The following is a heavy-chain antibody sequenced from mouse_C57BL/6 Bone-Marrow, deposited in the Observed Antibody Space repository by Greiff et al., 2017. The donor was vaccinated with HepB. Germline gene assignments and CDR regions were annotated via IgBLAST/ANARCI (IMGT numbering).Heavy chain of an antibody. J-gene: IGHJ4*01. D-gene: IGHD2-1*01. V-gene: IGHV1-18*01. CDR3: ARIGNYPDYYAMDY. CDR1: GYTFTDYN. CDR2: INPNNGGT. Sequence: EVKLMESGPELVKPGASVKIPCKASGYTFTDYNMDWVKQSHGKSLEWIGDINPNNGGTIYNQKFKGKATLTVDKSSSTAYMQFSSLTSEDSAIYYCARIGNYPDYYAMDYWGQGTSVTVSS.